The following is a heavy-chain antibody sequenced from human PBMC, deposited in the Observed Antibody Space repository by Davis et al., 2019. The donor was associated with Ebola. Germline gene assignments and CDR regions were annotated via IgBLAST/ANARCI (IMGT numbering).Heavy chain of an antibody. CDR3: AKDLDYGGASRGY. V-gene: IGHV3-23*01. CDR1: GFTFSSYA. D-gene: IGHD4-23*01. CDR2: ISGSGGST. J-gene: IGHJ4*02. Sequence: GESLKISCAASGFTFSSYAMSWVRQAPGKGLEWVSAISGSGGSTYYADSVKGRFTISRDNSKNTLYLQMNSLRAEDTAVYYCAKDLDYGGASRGYWGQGTLVTVSS.